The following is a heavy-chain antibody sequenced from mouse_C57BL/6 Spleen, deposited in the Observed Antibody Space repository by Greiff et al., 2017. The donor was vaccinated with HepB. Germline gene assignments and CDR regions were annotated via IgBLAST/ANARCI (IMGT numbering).Heavy chain of an antibody. J-gene: IGHJ3*01. CDR1: GYTFTSYW. CDR3: ARGRGYDYDVFAY. D-gene: IGHD2-4*01. CDR2: INPSNGGT. Sequence: QVQLQQPGTELVKPGASVKLSCKASGYTFTSYWMHWVKQRPGQGLEWIGNINPSNGGTNYNEKFKSKATLTVDKSSSTAYMQLSSLTSEDAAVYYCARGRGYDYDVFAYWGQGTLVTVSA. V-gene: IGHV1-53*01.